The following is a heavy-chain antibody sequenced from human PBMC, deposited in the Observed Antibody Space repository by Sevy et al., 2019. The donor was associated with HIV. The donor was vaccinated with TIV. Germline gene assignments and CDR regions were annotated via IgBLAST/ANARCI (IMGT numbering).Heavy chain of an antibody. J-gene: IGHJ3*02. CDR2: ISGSGGST. Sequence: GGSLRLSCAASGFTFSSYAMSWVRQAPGKGLEWVSAISGSGGSTYYADSVKGRFTISRDNSKNTLYLQMNSLRAEDTAVYYCVKVRGEGYDILTGYYRPLDAFDIWGQGTMVTVSS. D-gene: IGHD3-9*01. CDR3: VKVRGEGYDILTGYYRPLDAFDI. CDR1: GFTFSSYA. V-gene: IGHV3-23*01.